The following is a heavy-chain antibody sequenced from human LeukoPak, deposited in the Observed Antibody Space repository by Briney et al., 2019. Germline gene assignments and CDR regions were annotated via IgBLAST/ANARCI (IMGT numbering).Heavy chain of an antibody. CDR1: GASVSSYY. D-gene: IGHD3-22*01. J-gene: IGHJ4*02. Sequence: PSETLSLTCTVSGASVSSYYWSWIRKPPGKGLEWIGFSAHTGSSSYNPSLKSGVSISVDKSMNHFSLRLTSVTTADTAVYYCARYYADVNGYYYYYDYWGQGTLVTVSS. CDR3: ARYYADVNGYYYYYDY. V-gene: IGHV4-59*02. CDR2: SAHTGSS.